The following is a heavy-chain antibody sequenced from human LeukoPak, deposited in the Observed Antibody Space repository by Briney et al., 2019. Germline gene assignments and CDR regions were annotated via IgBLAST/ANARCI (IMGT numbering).Heavy chain of an antibody. D-gene: IGHD3-22*01. J-gene: IGHJ5*02. CDR3: ARNDYYYYDSSGHTLSTFDP. CDR1: LWSISCYY. V-gene: IGHV4-59*01. Sequence: SETLSLTCTCSLWSISCYYWSWIRQPPGKGLEWIGHIYYSGSTNYNPSLKSRVTISVDTSKNKFSLKLSTVTAADPAVYYCARNDYYYYDSSGHTLSTFDPWGQGTLVTVSS. CDR2: IYYSGST.